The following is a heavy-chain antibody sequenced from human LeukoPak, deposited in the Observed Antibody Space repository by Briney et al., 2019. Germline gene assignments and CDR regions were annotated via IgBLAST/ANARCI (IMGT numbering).Heavy chain of an antibody. J-gene: IGHJ4*02. CDR1: GFTFSSYA. CDR2: ISYDGSNK. V-gene: IGHV3-30*01. D-gene: IGHD2-21*02. Sequence: PGRSLRLSCAASGFTFSSYAMHWVRQAPGKGLEWVAVISYDGSNKYYADSVKGRFTISGDNSKNTLYLQMNSLRAEDTAVYYCASSGRHIVVVTPYYFDYWGQGTLVTVSS. CDR3: ASSGRHIVVVTPYYFDY.